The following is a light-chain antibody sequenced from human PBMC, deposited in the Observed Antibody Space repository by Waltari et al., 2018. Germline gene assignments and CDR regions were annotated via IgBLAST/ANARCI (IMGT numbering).Light chain of an antibody. Sequence: NFMLTQPHSVSESPGKTVTISCTRSSGSIASNYVQWFRQRPGSAPTAVIYEDNQRPSGVPDRVSGSVDSSSNSASRTVSGLKPEDEADYYCQSYDSSSPHVVFGGGTKLTVL. CDR3: QSYDSSSPHVV. V-gene: IGLV6-57*03. J-gene: IGLJ2*01. CDR2: EDN. CDR1: SGSIASNY.